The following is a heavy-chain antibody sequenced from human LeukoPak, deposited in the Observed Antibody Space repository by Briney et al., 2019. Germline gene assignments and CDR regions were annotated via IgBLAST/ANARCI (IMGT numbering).Heavy chain of an antibody. D-gene: IGHD3-16*01. V-gene: IGHV4-59*08. J-gene: IGHJ3*02. CDR3: ARNDGDI. Sequence: SETLSLTCTVSGGSISSYYWNWIRQPPGKGLEWIGYIYYSGSTNYNPSLKSRITIAVDRSKNQFSLKLSSVTAADTAVYYCARNDGDIWGQGTMVTVSS. CDR2: IYYSGST. CDR1: GGSISSYY.